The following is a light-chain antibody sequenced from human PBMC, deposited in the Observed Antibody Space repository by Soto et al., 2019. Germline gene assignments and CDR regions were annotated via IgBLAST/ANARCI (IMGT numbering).Light chain of an antibody. CDR3: QTWGTGIQV. V-gene: IGLV4-69*01. J-gene: IGLJ2*01. CDR1: SGHSSYA. Sequence: QPVPTQSPSASASLGASVKLTCTLSSGHSSYAIAWHQQQPEKGPRYLMKLNSDGSHSKGDGIPDRFSGSSSGAERYLTIPSLQSEDEDDYYCQTWGTGIQVFGGGTKLTVL. CDR2: LNSDGSH.